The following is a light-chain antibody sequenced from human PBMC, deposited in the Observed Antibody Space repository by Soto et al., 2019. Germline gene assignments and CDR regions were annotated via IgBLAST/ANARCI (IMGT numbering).Light chain of an antibody. J-gene: IGKJ5*01. CDR3: QPANSFPFT. V-gene: IGKV1-12*01. CDR1: QGVSNW. CDR2: AAY. Sequence: DIQMTQSTSSVSASLGYRVTITCRASQGVSNWLGWYQQKPGRAPKLLIYAAYTLQSGVTSRFSGSGSGTDFTLTISSLQPEDFATYYCQPANSFPFTFGQGTRLEIK.